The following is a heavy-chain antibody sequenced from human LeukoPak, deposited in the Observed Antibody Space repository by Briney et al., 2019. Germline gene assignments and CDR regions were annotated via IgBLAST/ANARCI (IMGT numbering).Heavy chain of an antibody. Sequence: ASVKVSCKASDYTFTNYGVSWVRQAPGQGLEWMGWISAYNGKTYYAQKFQGRVTVTTDTSTSTAYMDLRSPRSDDTAVYYCARTNLDCKNGVCYDYWGQGTPVTVSS. CDR1: DYTFTNYG. D-gene: IGHD2-8*01. V-gene: IGHV1-18*01. J-gene: IGHJ4*02. CDR3: ARTNLDCKNGVCYDY. CDR2: ISAYNGKT.